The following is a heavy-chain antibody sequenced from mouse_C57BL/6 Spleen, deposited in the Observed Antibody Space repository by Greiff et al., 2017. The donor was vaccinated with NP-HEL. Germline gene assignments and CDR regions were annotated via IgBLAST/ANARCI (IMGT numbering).Heavy chain of an antibody. Sequence: EVQLQQSGPELVKPGASVKIPCKASGYTFTDYNMDWVKQSHGKSLEWIGDINPNNGGTIYNQKFKGKATLTVDKSSSTAYMELRSLTSEDTAVYYCARGDYDGEVWFAYWGQGTLVTVSA. D-gene: IGHD2-4*01. CDR2: INPNNGGT. J-gene: IGHJ3*01. CDR3: ARGDYDGEVWFAY. CDR1: GYTFTDYN. V-gene: IGHV1-18*01.